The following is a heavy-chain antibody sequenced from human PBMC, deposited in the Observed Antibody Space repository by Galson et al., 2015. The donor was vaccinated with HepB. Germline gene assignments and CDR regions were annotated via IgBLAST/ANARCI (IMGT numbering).Heavy chain of an antibody. CDR2: LKQDGSEK. V-gene: IGHV3-7*03. CDR3: ARLLWGSGGSWYFDY. Sequence: SLRLSCAASGFTFSSYWMNWVRQAPEKGLEWVAILKQDGSEKYYVDSVKGRFTISRDNAKNSLYLQMNSLRAEDTAVYYCARLLWGSGGSWYFDYWGQGTLVTVSS. D-gene: IGHD2-15*01. CDR1: GFTFSSYW. J-gene: IGHJ4*02.